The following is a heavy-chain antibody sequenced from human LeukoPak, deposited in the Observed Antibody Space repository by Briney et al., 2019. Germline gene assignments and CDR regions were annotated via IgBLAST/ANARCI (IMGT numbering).Heavy chain of an antibody. CDR1: GFTFSSYW. J-gene: IGHJ4*02. V-gene: IGHV3-7*03. CDR2: IKQDGSEK. CDR3: AKERESSGWYEGGFDY. D-gene: IGHD6-19*01. Sequence: VGSLRLSCAASGFTFSSYWMSWVRQAPGKGLEWVANIKQDGSEKYYVDSVKGRFTISRDNAKNSLYLQMNSLRAEDTAVYYCAKERESSGWYEGGFDYWGQGTLVTVSS.